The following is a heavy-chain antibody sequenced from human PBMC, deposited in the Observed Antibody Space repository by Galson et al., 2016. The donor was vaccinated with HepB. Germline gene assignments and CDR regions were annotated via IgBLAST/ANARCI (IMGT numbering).Heavy chain of an antibody. D-gene: IGHD4-23*01. V-gene: IGHV1-69*13. Sequence: SVKVSCKASGGTFSNNAFSWVRQAPGLGLEWMGGIIPIFGTADYAQKFKGRVTITADESTNTAYMGVSSLRSEDTAIYYCARGTQLRWTRDYSYYGVDVWGPGTTVTVSS. J-gene: IGHJ6*02. CDR3: ARGTQLRWTRDYSYYGVDV. CDR2: IIPIFGTA. CDR1: GGTFSNNA.